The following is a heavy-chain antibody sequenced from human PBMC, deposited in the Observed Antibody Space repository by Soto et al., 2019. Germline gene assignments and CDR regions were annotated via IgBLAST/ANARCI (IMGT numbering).Heavy chain of an antibody. CDR3: ARVYTGIAKRVYYYYYMDV. D-gene: IGHD6-13*01. CDR1: GGSISSSNW. Sequence: ETLSLTCGVSGGSISSSNWWSWVRQPPGKGLEWIGEIYHSGSTNYNPSLKSRVTISVDKSKNQFSLKLSSVTAADTAVYYCARVYTGIAKRVYYYYYMDVWGKGTTVTVCS. CDR2: IYHSGST. J-gene: IGHJ6*03. V-gene: IGHV4-4*02.